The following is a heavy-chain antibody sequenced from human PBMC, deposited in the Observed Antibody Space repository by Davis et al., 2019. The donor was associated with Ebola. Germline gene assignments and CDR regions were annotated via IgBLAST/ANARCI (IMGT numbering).Heavy chain of an antibody. D-gene: IGHD3-22*01. CDR2: MYYSRST. CDR3: ATSFYDTSGYLNRDAFDI. CDR1: GGSISSSSYY. V-gene: IGHV4-39*01. Sequence: MPSETLSLTCSVSGGSISSSSYYWGWIRQPPGKGLEWIGSMYYSRSTYYNPSLKSRVTISVDTSKNQFSLKLSSVTAADTAVYHCATSFYDTSGYLNRDAFDIWGQGTMVTVSS. J-gene: IGHJ3*02.